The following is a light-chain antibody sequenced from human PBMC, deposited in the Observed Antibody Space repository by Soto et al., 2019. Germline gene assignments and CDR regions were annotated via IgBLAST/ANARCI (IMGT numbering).Light chain of an antibody. CDR1: SSDVGGYNY. CDR3: SSYTISTTLV. J-gene: IGLJ1*01. Sequence: QSALTQPASVSGSPGQSITISCTGTSSDVGGYNYVSWYQQHPGKAPKLMIYEVSNRPSGVSTRFSGSKSGNTASLTISGLQAEDEADHYCSSYTISTTLVFGTGTKVTVL. V-gene: IGLV2-14*01. CDR2: EVS.